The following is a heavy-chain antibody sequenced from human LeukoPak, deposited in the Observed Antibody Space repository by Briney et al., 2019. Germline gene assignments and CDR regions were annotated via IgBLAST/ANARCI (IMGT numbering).Heavy chain of an antibody. D-gene: IGHD3-22*01. Sequence: SETLSLTCAVYGGSFSGYYWSWIRQPPGKGLEWIGEINHSGSTNYNPSLKSRVTISVDTSENQFSLKLSSVTAADTAVYYCAREPYYYDSSGSTPGWAGGQGTLVTVSS. CDR3: AREPYYYDSSGSTPGWA. CDR1: GGSFSGYY. V-gene: IGHV4-34*01. CDR2: INHSGST. J-gene: IGHJ4*02.